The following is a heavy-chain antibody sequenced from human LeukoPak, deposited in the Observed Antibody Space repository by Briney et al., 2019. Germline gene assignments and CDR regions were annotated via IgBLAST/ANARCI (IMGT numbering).Heavy chain of an antibody. CDR1: GFTFSSYE. CDR2: ISSSGSTI. J-gene: IGHJ4*02. Sequence: GGSLRLSRAASGFTFSSYEINWVRQAPGKGLEWVSYISSSGSTIYYADSVKGRFTISRDNAKNSLYLQMNSLRAEDTAVYYCARETYYYDSSGYYPYYFDYWGQGTLVTVSS. D-gene: IGHD3-22*01. V-gene: IGHV3-48*03. CDR3: ARETYYYDSSGYYPYYFDY.